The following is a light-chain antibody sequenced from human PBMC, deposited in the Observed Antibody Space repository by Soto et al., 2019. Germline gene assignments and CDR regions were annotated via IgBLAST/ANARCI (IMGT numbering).Light chain of an antibody. Sequence: DIQMTQSPSSLSASVGDTVTITCRASQGIIDYLAWYQQRPGRVPRLLIYAASTLHTGVPSRFSGSGAGTDFTLTISSLQPEYVANYYCQKYDTAPQTFGPGTKVEIK. CDR1: QGIIDY. CDR3: QKYDTAPQT. CDR2: AAS. V-gene: IGKV1-27*01. J-gene: IGKJ1*01.